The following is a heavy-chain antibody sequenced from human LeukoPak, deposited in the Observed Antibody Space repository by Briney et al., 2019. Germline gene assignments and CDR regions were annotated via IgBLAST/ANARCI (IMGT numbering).Heavy chain of an antibody. CDR3: AKAFQRGWERNAFAF. D-gene: IGHD1-26*01. CDR2: ISGSGDTT. CDR1: GFTFSSYS. Sequence: GGSLRLSCAASGFTFSSYSMSWVRQAPGKGLEWVSLISGSGDTTNYADSVKGRFTISRDNSKNTLYLQMNSLGADDTAVYYCAKAFQRGWERNAFAFWGQGTLVTVSS. V-gene: IGHV3-23*01. J-gene: IGHJ3*01.